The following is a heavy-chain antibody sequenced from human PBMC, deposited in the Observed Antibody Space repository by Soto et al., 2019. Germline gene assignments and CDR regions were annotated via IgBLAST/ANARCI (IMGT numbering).Heavy chain of an antibody. Sequence: GASVKVSCKASGYTFTGYYMHWVRQAPGQGLEWMGWINPNSGGTNYAQKFQGRVTMTRDTSISTAYMELSRLRSDDTAVYYCASTIFPRRKFGIDFSGQGLTGSGSS. D-gene: IGHD3-9*01. CDR2: INPNSGGT. CDR3: ASTIFPRRKFGIDF. CDR1: GYTFTGYY. V-gene: IGHV1-2*02. J-gene: IGHJ6*02.